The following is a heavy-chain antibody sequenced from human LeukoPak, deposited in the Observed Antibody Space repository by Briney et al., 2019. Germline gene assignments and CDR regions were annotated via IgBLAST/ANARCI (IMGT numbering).Heavy chain of an antibody. J-gene: IGHJ4*02. V-gene: IGHV3-30-3*01. Sequence: GGSLRLSCAASGFTFVTYAIHWVRQAPGKGLEWVAVISYDGTNKYYADSVKGRFTISRDNSENTLFLQMNCLRPEDTAVYYCARDRGDCGGDCYPDFDYWGQGTLVTVSS. D-gene: IGHD2-21*02. CDR2: ISYDGTNK. CDR3: ARDRGDCGGDCYPDFDY. CDR1: GFTFVTYA.